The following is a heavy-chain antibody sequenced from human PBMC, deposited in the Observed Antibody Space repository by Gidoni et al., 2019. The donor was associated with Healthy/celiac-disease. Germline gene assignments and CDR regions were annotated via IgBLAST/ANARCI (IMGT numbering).Heavy chain of an antibody. J-gene: IGHJ6*03. V-gene: IGHV1-3*01. CDR1: GYTFTSYA. Sequence: QVQLVQSGAEVKKPGASVKVSCKASGYTFTSYAMHWVRQAPGQRLEWMGWINAGNGNTKYSQKFQGRVTITRDTSSSTAYMELSSLRSEDTAVYYCARGEYSSGHYYYYYMDVWGKGTTVTVSS. CDR2: INAGNGNT. D-gene: IGHD6-19*01. CDR3: ARGEYSSGHYYYYYMDV.